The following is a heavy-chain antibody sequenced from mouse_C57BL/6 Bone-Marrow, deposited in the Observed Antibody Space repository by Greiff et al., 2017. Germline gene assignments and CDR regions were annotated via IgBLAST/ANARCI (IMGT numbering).Heavy chain of an antibody. Sequence: LVESGAELVRPGTSVKVSCKASGYAFTNYLIEWVKQRPGQGLEWIGVINPGSGGTNYNEKFKGKATLTADKSSSTAYMQLSSLTSEDSAVYFCAREGGYDYGDWFDYWGQGTTLTVSS. J-gene: IGHJ2*01. D-gene: IGHD2-4*01. CDR1: GYAFTNYL. CDR3: AREGGYDYGDWFDY. CDR2: INPGSGGT. V-gene: IGHV1-54*01.